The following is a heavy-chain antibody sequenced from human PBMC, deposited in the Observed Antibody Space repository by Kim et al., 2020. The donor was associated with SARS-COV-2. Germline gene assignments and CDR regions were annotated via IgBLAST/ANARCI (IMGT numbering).Heavy chain of an antibody. J-gene: IGHJ3*02. Sequence: SETLSLTCTVSGGSISSGGYYWSWIRQRPGKELEWIVYNYYSGSTYYNPSLKSRITISVDTTKNQFSLKLSSVTAAATAVYYCARTSITMVVVVYAFDIWGQGTMVTVSS. CDR3: ARTSITMVVVVYAFDI. D-gene: IGHD3-22*01. V-gene: IGHV4-31*03. CDR2: NYYSGST. CDR1: GGSISSGGYY.